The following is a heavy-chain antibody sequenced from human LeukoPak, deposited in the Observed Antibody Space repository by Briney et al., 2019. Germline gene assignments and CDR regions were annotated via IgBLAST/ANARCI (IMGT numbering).Heavy chain of an antibody. D-gene: IGHD6-13*01. Sequence: SSETLSLTCAVYGGSFSGYYWSWIRQPPGKGLEWIGEINHSGSTNYNPSLKSRVTISVDTSKNQFSLKLSSVTAADTAVYYCARRFFYSSSWYWFDPWGQGTLVTVSS. V-gene: IGHV4-34*01. CDR1: GGSFSGYY. J-gene: IGHJ5*02. CDR2: INHSGST. CDR3: ARRFFYSSSWYWFDP.